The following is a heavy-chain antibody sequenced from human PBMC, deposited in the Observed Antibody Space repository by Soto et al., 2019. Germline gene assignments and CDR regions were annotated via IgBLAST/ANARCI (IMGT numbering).Heavy chain of an antibody. CDR1: GGSVSSGDYF. Sequence: SETLSLTCTVSGGSVSSGDYFWSWLRQSPGKRLEWIAYIYYSGSTNYNPSLKSRATISVDTSKSQVSLTLTSMTAADAALYYCARSPNHYYYGFDVWGQGTAVTVSS. CDR2: IYYSGST. J-gene: IGHJ6*02. CDR3: ARSPNHYYYGFDV. V-gene: IGHV4-61*08.